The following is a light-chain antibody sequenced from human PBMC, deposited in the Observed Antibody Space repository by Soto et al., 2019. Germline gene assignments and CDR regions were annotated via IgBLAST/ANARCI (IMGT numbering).Light chain of an antibody. Sequence: QSFLTQPPSVSGAPGRRVTIACSGSSSNLGAGYDVQWYRQFPGTAPKLLIYANSVRPSGVPDRFSGSKSGTSASLAITGLQAEDEADYYCQSYDSSLIVSKVFGTGTKVTVL. CDR1: SSNLGAGYD. CDR2: ANS. J-gene: IGLJ1*01. V-gene: IGLV1-40*01. CDR3: QSYDSSLIVSKV.